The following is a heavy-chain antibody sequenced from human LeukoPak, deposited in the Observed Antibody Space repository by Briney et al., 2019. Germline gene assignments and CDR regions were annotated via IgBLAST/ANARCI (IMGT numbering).Heavy chain of an antibody. D-gene: IGHD5-12*01. CDR3: AKSYNGYESKPDY. J-gene: IGHJ4*02. CDR2: IGGRDSGT. CDR1: GFTLSNYA. Sequence: GESLRLSCVASGFTLSNYAMIWVRQTPGKGLEWVSAIGGRDSGTYYTDSVKGRFTISRDNSKNTLYLQMNSPRAEDTAVYYCAKSYNGYESKPDYWGQGTLVTVSS. V-gene: IGHV3-23*01.